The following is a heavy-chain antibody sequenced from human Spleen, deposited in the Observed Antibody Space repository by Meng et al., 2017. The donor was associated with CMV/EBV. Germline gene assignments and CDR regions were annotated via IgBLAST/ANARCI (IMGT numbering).Heavy chain of an antibody. CDR2: IIPLFGIA. CDR1: GGTFSSFS. J-gene: IGHJ6*02. CDR3: ARDRTGDCSSTSCYNFYYYYGMDV. V-gene: IGHV1-69*05. Sequence: SVKVFCKASGGTFSSFSFSWVRQAPGQGLEWVGGIIPLFGIANYAQKFQGRVTITTDESTSTAYMSLSSLRSEDTAVYYCARDRTGDCSSTSCYNFYYYYGMDVWGQGTTVTVSS. D-gene: IGHD2-2*02.